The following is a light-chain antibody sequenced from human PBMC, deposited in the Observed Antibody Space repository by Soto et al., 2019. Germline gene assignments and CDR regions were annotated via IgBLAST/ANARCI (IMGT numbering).Light chain of an antibody. V-gene: IGKV3-15*01. CDR3: QQYNKWPLFT. J-gene: IGKJ3*01. CDR2: ATS. Sequence: EIVMTQSPVTLSVSPGERATLSCRASQSVSSNLAWYQQKPGQAPRLLIYATSTRATGIPARFSGSGSGTEFNLTISSLQSEDLAVYYCQQYNKWPLFTFGPGTKVDIK. CDR1: QSVSSN.